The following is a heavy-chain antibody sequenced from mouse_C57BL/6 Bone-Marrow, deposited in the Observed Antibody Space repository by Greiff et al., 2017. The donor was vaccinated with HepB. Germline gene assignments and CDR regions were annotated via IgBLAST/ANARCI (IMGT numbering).Heavy chain of an antibody. V-gene: IGHV1-81*01. CDR3: AREASSGPHMDY. D-gene: IGHD3-2*02. J-gene: IGHJ4*01. CDR1: GYTFTSYG. Sequence: VKLMESGAELARPGASVKLSCKASGYTFTSYGISWVKQRTGQGLEWIGEIYPRSGNTYYNEKFKGKATLTADKSSSTAYMELRSLTSEDSAVYFCAREASSGPHMDYWGQGTSVTVSS. CDR2: IYPRSGNT.